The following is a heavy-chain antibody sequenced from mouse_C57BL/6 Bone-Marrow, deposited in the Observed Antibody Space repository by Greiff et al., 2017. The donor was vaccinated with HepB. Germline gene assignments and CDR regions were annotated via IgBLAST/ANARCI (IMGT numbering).Heavy chain of an antibody. D-gene: IGHD1-1*01. J-gene: IGHJ1*03. V-gene: IGHV1-55*01. CDR3: ARGEANYYGSSFYWYFDV. CDR2: IYPGSGST. Sequence: QVQLQQPGAELVKPGASVKMSCKASGYTFTSYWITWVKQRPGQGLEWIGDIYPGSGSTNYNEKFKSKATLTVDTSSSTAYMQRSSLTSEDSAVYYCARGEANYYGSSFYWYFDVWGTGTTVTVSS. CDR1: GYTFTSYW.